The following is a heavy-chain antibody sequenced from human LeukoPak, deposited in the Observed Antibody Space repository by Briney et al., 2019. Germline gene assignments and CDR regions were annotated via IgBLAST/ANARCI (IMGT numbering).Heavy chain of an antibody. V-gene: IGHV1-2*02. Sequence: ASVKVSCKASGYTFTGYYMHWVRQAPGQGLEWMGWINPNSGGTNYAQKFQGRVTMTRDMSTSTVYMELSSLRSEDTAVYYCARDPGIAIPGTGAFDVWGQGTKVTVSS. CDR1: GYTFTGYY. J-gene: IGHJ3*01. CDR2: INPNSGGT. D-gene: IGHD6-13*01. CDR3: ARDPGIAIPGTGAFDV.